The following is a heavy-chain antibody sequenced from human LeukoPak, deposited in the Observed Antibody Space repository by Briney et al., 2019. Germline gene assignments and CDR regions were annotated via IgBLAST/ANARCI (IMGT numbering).Heavy chain of an antibody. D-gene: IGHD6-13*01. J-gene: IGHJ3*02. CDR1: GFTFSSYS. CDR3: ARGEQQLPHDAFDI. Sequence: GGSLRLSCAASGFTFSSYSMNWVRQAPGKGLEGVSSISSSSSYIYYADSVKGRFTISRDNAKNSLYLQMSSLRAEDTAVYYCARGEQQLPHDAFDIWGQGTMVTVSS. CDR2: ISSSSSYI. V-gene: IGHV3-21*01.